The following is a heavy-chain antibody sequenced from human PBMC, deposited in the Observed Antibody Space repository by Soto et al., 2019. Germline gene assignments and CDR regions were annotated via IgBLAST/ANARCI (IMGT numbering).Heavy chain of an antibody. CDR1: GFTFSSYW. Sequence: GGSLRLSCAASGFTFSSYWMSWVRQAPGKGLEWVANIKQDGSEKYYVDSVKGRFTISRDNAKNSLYLQMNSLRAEDTAVYYCARGAITIFGVVIGYGMDVWGQGTTVTVSS. CDR3: ARGAITIFGVVIGYGMDV. D-gene: IGHD3-3*01. J-gene: IGHJ6*02. CDR2: IKQDGSEK. V-gene: IGHV3-7*05.